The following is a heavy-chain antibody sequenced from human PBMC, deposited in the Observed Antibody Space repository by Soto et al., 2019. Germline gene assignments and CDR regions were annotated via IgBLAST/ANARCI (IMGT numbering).Heavy chain of an antibody. CDR1: GLSVSTYGAG. J-gene: IGHJ4*02. Sequence: QITLKESGPTLVKPTQTLTVACSVSGLSVSTYGAGVAWIRQPPGKALEWLGIIYWADAKRYSPLLQTRLTITRDTSNNQVVLTLTRVDPVDTATYYCAHRSRAHKGYGLFDNWGQGTLVTFSS. V-gene: IGHV2-5*02. D-gene: IGHD5-12*01. CDR2: IYWADAK. CDR3: AHRSRAHKGYGLFDN.